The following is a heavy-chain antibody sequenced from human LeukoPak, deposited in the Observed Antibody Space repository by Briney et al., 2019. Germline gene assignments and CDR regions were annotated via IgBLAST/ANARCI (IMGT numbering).Heavy chain of an antibody. CDR1: GYTFTMYY. Sequence: ASVKVSCKASGYTFTMYYIHWVRQAPGQGLEWMGMINPSDGATTYAQRFQGRVTMTRDMSTTTVYMDQRSLRSGDTAVYFCERQPTGGTRGNLWGFFASYYTYYYMDVWGRGTTVTVSS. CDR2: INPSDGAT. J-gene: IGHJ6*03. CDR3: ERQPTGGTRGNLWGFFASYYTYYYMDV. V-gene: IGHV1-46*01. D-gene: IGHD3-3*01.